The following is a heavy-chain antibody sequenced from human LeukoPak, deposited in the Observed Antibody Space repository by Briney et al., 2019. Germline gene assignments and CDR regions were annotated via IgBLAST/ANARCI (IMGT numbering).Heavy chain of an antibody. CDR2: IKSKTDGGTT. CDR3: TTAPASVDY. J-gene: IGHJ4*02. V-gene: IGHV3-15*01. CDR1: AFIFSSAW. Sequence: GGSLRLSCAASAFIFSSAWMSWVRQAPGKGLEWVGRIKSKTDGGTTDYAAPVKGRFTISREDSENTLFLQMNTLKIEDTGVYYCTTAPASVDYWAREPWSSSPQ.